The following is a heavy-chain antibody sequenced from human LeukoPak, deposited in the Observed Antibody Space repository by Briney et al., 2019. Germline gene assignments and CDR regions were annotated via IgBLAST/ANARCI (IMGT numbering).Heavy chain of an antibody. J-gene: IGHJ4*02. Sequence: MPSETLSLTCAVSGGSISSGGYSWSWIRQPPGKGLEWIGYIYYSGSTNYNPSLKSRVTISVDTSKNQFSLKLSSVTAADTAVYYCARDSGDYYDSSGSFDYWGQGTLVTVSS. V-gene: IGHV4-61*08. CDR2: IYYSGST. CDR3: ARDSGDYYDSSGSFDY. D-gene: IGHD3-22*01. CDR1: GGSISSGGYS.